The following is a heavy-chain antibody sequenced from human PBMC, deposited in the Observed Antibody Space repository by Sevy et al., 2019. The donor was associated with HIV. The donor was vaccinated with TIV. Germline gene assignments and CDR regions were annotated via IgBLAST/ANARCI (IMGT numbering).Heavy chain of an antibody. J-gene: IGHJ4*02. CDR2: IDPSGGNA. CDR3: VRADPAQHFDS. V-gene: IGHV1-46*01. Sequence: ASVKVSCKASGDTFTNHYMHWVRQAPGQGLEWMGIIDPSGGNASYAQKFQGRVSMTRDTSTSTIYLDLSSLRSEDTAVYYCVRADPAQHFDSWGQGTLVTVSS. CDR1: GDTFTNHY.